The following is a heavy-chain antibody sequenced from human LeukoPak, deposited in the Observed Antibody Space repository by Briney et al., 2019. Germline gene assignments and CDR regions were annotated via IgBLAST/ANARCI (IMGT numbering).Heavy chain of an antibody. V-gene: IGHV3-74*01. CDR2: INHDGSTT. J-gene: IGHJ6*02. CDR3: VRDRFYAMDV. CDR1: GFTFSSFW. Sequence: GSLRPSFAASGFTFSSFWMHWVRPAPGKGLVWVSRINHDGSTTNYVDSVKGRFTISRDNAKNTLYLQMNSLRAEDTAVFYCVRDRFYAMDVWGQGTTVTVSS.